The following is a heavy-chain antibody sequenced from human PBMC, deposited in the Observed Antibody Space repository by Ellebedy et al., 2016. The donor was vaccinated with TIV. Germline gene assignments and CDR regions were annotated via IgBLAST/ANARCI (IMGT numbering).Heavy chain of an antibody. CDR1: GFTFSTYW. Sequence: GESLKISCTASGFTFSTYWMSSVRQAPGKGLEWVANIKEDGSDISYVDSVKGRFTISRDNAKNSLYLQMDSLRAEDTAVYYCARVATPHTGWCYGMDVWGQGTTVTVSS. CDR2: IKEDGSDI. V-gene: IGHV3-7*01. CDR3: ARVATPHTGWCYGMDV. J-gene: IGHJ6*02. D-gene: IGHD2-21*01.